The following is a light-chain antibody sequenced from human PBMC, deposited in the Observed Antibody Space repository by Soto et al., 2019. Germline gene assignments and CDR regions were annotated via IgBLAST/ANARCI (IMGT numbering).Light chain of an antibody. J-gene: IGKJ1*01. CDR1: QSISSW. CDR2: KAS. CDR3: QQKET. V-gene: IGKV1-5*03. Sequence: DIQMTQSPSTLSASVGDRVTITCRASQSISSWLAWYQQKPGKAPKLLIYKASSLESGVPSRFSGSGSGTEFTLTISSLQPDDFATYYGQQKETFGQGTKVEIK.